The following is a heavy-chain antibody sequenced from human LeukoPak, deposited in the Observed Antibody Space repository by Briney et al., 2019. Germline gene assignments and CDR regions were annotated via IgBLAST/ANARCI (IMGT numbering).Heavy chain of an antibody. CDR2: IHYSGST. Sequence: SETLSLTCTVSGGSISSSSYYWGWIRQPPGKGLEWIGNIHYSGSTYYNPSLKSRVTISVDTSKNQFSLKLSSVTAADTAVYYCARDNSYYYDSSGYWGYFDYWGQGTLVTVSS. D-gene: IGHD3-22*01. J-gene: IGHJ4*02. V-gene: IGHV4-39*07. CDR1: GGSISSSSYY. CDR3: ARDNSYYYDSSGYWGYFDY.